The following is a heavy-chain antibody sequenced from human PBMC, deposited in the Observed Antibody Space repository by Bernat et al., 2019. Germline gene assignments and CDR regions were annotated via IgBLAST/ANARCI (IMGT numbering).Heavy chain of an antibody. J-gene: IGHJ4*02. CDR2: ISGSGGSA. CDR3: AKDGGYGSGTYYPDY. Sequence: EVQLLESGGGLVQPGGSLRLSCVASGFTFSNYAMSWVRQAPGKGLDWVSVISGSGGSAYADPVKGRFTISRDNSKNTLYLQMNSLRAEDTAVYYCAKDGGYGSGTYYPDYWGQGTLVTVSS. CDR1: GFTFSNYA. D-gene: IGHD3-10*01. V-gene: IGHV3-23*01.